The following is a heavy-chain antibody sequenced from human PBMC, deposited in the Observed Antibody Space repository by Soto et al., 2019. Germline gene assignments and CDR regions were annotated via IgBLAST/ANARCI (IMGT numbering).Heavy chain of an antibody. J-gene: IGHJ5*02. CDR1: GGSISSGDYY. CDR2: IYYSGST. Sequence: QVQLQESGPGLVKPSQTLSLTCTVSGGSISSGDYYWSWIRQPPGKGLEWIGYIYYSGSTFYNPSLKSRLTIPVDTSKNQFSLKLSSVTAADTAVYYCARERPDGARLDPWGQGTLVTVSS. CDR3: ARERPDGARLDP. D-gene: IGHD6-6*01. V-gene: IGHV4-30-4*01.